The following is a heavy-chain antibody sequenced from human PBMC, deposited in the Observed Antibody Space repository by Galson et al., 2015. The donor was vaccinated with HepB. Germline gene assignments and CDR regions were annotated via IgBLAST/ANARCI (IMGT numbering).Heavy chain of an antibody. J-gene: IGHJ4*02. CDR3: AKDPVSMVAAADFDY. CDR2: ISGSGGST. CDR1: GFTFSSYA. D-gene: IGHD6-13*01. Sequence: SLRLSCAASGFTFSSYAMSWVRQAPGKGLEWISAISGSGGSTYYADSVKGRFTISRDNSKNTLYLQMNSLRAEDTAVYYCAKDPVSMVAAADFDYWGQGTLVTVSS. V-gene: IGHV3-23*01.